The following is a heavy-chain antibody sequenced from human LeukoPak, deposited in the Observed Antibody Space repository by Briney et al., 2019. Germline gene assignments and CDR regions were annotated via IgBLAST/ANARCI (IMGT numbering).Heavy chain of an antibody. CDR2: ISYDGSNE. V-gene: IGHV3-30*18. CDR3: AKDRMTTVTSYYHYFGMDV. D-gene: IGHD4-11*01. J-gene: IGHJ6*02. CDR1: GFTFRSYG. Sequence: GRSLRHSCAASGFTFRSYGMHWVRQAPGKGLEWVAIISYDGSNEYHADSVKGRFTISRDNSKNTMYLQMNSLRVEDTAVYFCAKDRMTTVTSYYHYFGMDVWGQGTTVTVSS.